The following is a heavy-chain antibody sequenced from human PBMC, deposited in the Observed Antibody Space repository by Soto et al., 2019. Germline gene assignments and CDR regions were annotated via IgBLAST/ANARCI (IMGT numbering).Heavy chain of an antibody. J-gene: IGHJ4*02. Sequence: SETLSLTCTVSGGSISCSSYFWGWIRQPPGKGLEWIGNISYSGSTYYNPSLQSRVTISVDKSKNQFSLKLMALSAADTAVYYCGRLEGLATISYYFDYWGQGALVTVSS. V-gene: IGHV4-39*01. CDR1: GGSISCSSYF. CDR2: ISYSGST. D-gene: IGHD3-9*01. CDR3: GRLEGLATISYYFDY.